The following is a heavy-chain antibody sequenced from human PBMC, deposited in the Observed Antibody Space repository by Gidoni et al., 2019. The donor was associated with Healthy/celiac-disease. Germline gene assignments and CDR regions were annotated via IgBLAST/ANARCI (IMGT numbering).Heavy chain of an antibody. Sequence: EVQLVESGGGLVKPGGSLRLSCTPSGFPCRSYSMNWVRQAPGKGLEWVSSISSSSSYIYYADSVKGRFTISRDNAKNSLYLQMNSLRAEDTAVYYCARDGLLPTEWNWYFDLWGRGTLVTVSS. D-gene: IGHD2-15*01. CDR1: GFPCRSYS. V-gene: IGHV3-21*01. J-gene: IGHJ2*01. CDR2: ISSSSSYI. CDR3: ARDGLLPTEWNWYFDL.